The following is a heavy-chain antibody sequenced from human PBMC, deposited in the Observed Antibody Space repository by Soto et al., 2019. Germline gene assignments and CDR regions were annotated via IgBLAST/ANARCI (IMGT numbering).Heavy chain of an antibody. Sequence: QVQLVQSGAEVQKPGSSVKVSCKASGGTFSSYAISWVRQAPGQGLEWMGGIIPIFGTANYAQKFQGRVTITADDSTSTAYMALSSLRSEDTAVYYCAREHDRGRDYYYYGMDVWGQGTTVTVSS. V-gene: IGHV1-69*01. J-gene: IGHJ6*02. CDR1: GGTFSSYA. CDR3: AREHDRGRDYYYYGMDV. CDR2: IIPIFGTA.